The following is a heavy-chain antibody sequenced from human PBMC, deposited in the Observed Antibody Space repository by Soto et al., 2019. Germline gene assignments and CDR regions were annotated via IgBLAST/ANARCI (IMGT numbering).Heavy chain of an antibody. CDR2: INAGNGNT. CDR1: GYTFTSYA. J-gene: IGHJ6*02. Sequence: VQLVQSGAEVKKPGASVKVSCKASGYTFTSYAMHWVRQAPGQRLEWMGWINAGNGNTKYSQKYQGRVTITRDTSSSTAYMELSSLRSADTAVYYCARTVGYYYGMDVWGQGTTVTVSS. D-gene: IGHD4-17*01. CDR3: ARTVGYYYGMDV. V-gene: IGHV1-3*01.